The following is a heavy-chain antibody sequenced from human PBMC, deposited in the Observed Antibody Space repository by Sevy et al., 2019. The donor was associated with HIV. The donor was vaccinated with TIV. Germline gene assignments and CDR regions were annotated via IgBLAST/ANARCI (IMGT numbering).Heavy chain of an antibody. V-gene: IGHV3-23*01. J-gene: IGHJ6*02. CDR3: AKRRVQSGLSGGGANFGMDV. CDR1: GFPFSNYA. Sequence: GGSLRLSCAASGFPFSNYAMSWVRQTPGKGLEWVSTLIGGGSRTYYADSVTGRFIISRDNSRNTLYLQMNSLRAEDTAIYYCAKRRVQSGLSGGGANFGMDVCGRGTTVTVSS. D-gene: IGHD2-8*02. CDR2: LIGGGSRT.